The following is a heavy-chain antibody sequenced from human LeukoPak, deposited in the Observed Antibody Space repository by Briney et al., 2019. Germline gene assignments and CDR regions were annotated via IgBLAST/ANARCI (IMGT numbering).Heavy chain of an antibody. CDR3: AENGTHCSGSYYQIFDY. V-gene: IGHV3-23*01. J-gene: IGHJ4*02. Sequence: GASLRLSCAASGFTFSSYGMSWARQAPGKGLEWVSAISGSGGITYYADVEKGWFTSSRDNSKNTLYLQMNSLRAEDMAVYCGAENGTHCSGSYYQIFDYWGQGTLVTVSS. D-gene: IGHD3-10*02. CDR2: ISGSGGIT. CDR1: GFTFSSYG.